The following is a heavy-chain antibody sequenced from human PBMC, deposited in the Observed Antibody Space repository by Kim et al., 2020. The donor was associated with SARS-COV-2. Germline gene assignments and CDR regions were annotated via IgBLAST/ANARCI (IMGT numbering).Heavy chain of an antibody. CDR1: GGSLSGYH. J-gene: IGHJ6*02. CDR2: INHSGST. D-gene: IGHD3-3*01. CDR3: ARGRAGVVPSPILGIGPHYDYCAMDV. Sequence: SETLSLTCAVYGGSLSGYHWTWIRQPQGKGLEWIGEINHSGSTNCNPSLKSRVTISLDTSKNQFSLNLRSVTAADTAVSYCARGRAGVVPSPILGIGPHYDYCAMDVWGQGTTVTVSS. V-gene: IGHV4-34*01.